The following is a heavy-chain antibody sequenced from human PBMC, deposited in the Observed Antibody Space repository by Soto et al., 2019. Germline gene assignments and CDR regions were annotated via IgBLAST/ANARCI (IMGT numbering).Heavy chain of an antibody. CDR3: GRKVTYYYGSGRYEDKGYLDY. J-gene: IGHJ4*02. Sequence: PGGSLRLSCVASGFTFSDYYMTWIRQAPGKGLEWVSHISNSGSTRYYTDSVEGRFTVSRDNAKKSLYLQMNSLRAEDTAVYYCGRKVTYYYGSGRYEDKGYLDYWGQGTRVTVSS. CDR2: ISNSGSTR. CDR1: GFTFSDYY. D-gene: IGHD3-10*01. V-gene: IGHV3-11*01.